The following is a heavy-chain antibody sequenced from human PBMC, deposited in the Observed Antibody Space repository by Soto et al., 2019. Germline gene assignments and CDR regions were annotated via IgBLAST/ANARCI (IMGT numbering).Heavy chain of an antibody. CDR2: ISSSSSYI. CDR3: ARGPYGYTHGASDI. CDR1: GFTFSSYS. D-gene: IGHD5-18*01. V-gene: IGHV3-21*01. Sequence: EVQLVESGVGLVQPGGSLRLSCAASGFTFSSYSMNWVRQAPGKGLEWVSSISSSSSYIYYADSVKGRFTISRDNAKNCLYRQMNSLRAEDTDVYYFARGPYGYTHGASDIWGQGTMVTVSS. J-gene: IGHJ3*02.